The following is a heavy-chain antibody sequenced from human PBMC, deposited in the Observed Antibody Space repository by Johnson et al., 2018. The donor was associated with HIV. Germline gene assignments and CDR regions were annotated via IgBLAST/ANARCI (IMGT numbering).Heavy chain of an antibody. D-gene: IGHD2-8*02. J-gene: IGHJ3*01. CDR3: TTDLPYCTGGDCYNAFDL. CDR1: GFTFSSYG. V-gene: IGHV3-30*02. CDR2: IRYDGSNK. Sequence: HVQLVESGGGVVQPGGSLRLSCAASGFTFSSYGMHWVRQAPGKGLEWVAFIRYDGSNKYYADSVKGRFTISRDNSKNTLYLQMNSLKTEDTAVYYCTTDLPYCTGGDCYNAFDLWGQGTMVTVSS.